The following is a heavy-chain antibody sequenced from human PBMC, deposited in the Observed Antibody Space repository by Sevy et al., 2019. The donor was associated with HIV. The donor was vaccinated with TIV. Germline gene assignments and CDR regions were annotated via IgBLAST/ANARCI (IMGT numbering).Heavy chain of an antibody. V-gene: IGHV3-21*01. Sequence: GGSLRLSCAASGFTFSNYNMNWVRQAPGKGLEWVSSISGSSSYIYYADSVKGRFTISRDNAKNSLYLQMNSLRAEDTAVYFCARDTRAEDYIVVVPAANYWGQGTLVTVSS. J-gene: IGHJ4*02. D-gene: IGHD2-2*01. CDR3: ARDTRAEDYIVVVPAANY. CDR2: ISGSSSYI. CDR1: GFTFSNYN.